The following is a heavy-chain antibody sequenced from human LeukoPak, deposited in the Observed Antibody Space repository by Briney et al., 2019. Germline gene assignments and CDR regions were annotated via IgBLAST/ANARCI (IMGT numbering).Heavy chain of an antibody. Sequence: GGSLRLSCSASGFTFSNYPMHWAGRAPGKGLEYVSAITGNGDNTDYADSVKGRFTISRDNSKNTLYLQMSSLRADDTAVYYCVKKYGSGSHYDYWGQGTLVTVSS. CDR1: GFTFSNYP. D-gene: IGHD3-10*01. CDR3: VKKYGSGSHYDY. CDR2: ITGNGDNT. V-gene: IGHV3-64D*06. J-gene: IGHJ4*02.